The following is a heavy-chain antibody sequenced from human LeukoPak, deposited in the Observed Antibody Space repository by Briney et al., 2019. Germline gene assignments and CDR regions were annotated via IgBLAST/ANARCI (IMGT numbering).Heavy chain of an antibody. CDR2: MNPNSGNT. J-gene: IGHJ4*02. Sequence: ASVKVSCKASGHTFTSYDINWVRQATGQGLEWMGWMNPNSGNTGYAQKCQGRVTMTRNTSISTAYMELSSLTSDDTAVYYCVTDPYTTTDDNNFEPQGAYWGQGTLVTVSS. CDR1: GHTFTSYD. D-gene: IGHD5-24*01. V-gene: IGHV1-8*01. CDR3: VTDPYTTTDDNNFEPQGAY.